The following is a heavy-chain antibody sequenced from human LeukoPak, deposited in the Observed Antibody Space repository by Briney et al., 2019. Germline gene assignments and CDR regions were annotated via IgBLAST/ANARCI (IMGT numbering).Heavy chain of an antibody. D-gene: IGHD3-10*02. V-gene: IGHV3-30-3*01. CDR1: GFTFSSYA. CDR3: AKASRYLGSGSYYRDAFDI. Sequence: GGSLRLSCAASGFTFSSYAMHWVRQAPGKGLEWVAVISYDGSNKYYADSVKGRFTISRDNSKNTLYLQMNSLRAEDTAVYYCAKASRYLGSGSYYRDAFDIWGQGTMVTVSS. CDR2: ISYDGSNK. J-gene: IGHJ3*02.